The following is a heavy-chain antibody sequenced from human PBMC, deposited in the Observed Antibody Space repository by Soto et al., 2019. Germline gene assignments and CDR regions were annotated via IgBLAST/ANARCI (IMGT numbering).Heavy chain of an antibody. D-gene: IGHD2-2*02. J-gene: IGHJ3*01. V-gene: IGHV3-21*06. CDR3: LRGGRGYTRDDFLDA. CDR2: ISSTSSVI. Sequence: EVQLVESGGGLVKPGGSLRLSCVDSGFTFRSYSMNWVRQAPGKGLEWVASISSTSSVIWYADSLKGRFTISRDNAKNSLFLQMDSLRADDTAVYYCLRGGRGYTRDDFLDAWGHGTMVTVSS. CDR1: GFTFRSYS.